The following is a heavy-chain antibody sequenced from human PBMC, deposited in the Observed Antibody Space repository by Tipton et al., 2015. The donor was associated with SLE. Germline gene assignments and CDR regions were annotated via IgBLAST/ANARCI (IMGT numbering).Heavy chain of an antibody. J-gene: IGHJ4*02. V-gene: IGHV1-2*06. CDR2: INPNSGGT. CDR1: GGTFTNYG. Sequence: QSGPEVKKPGSSVKVSCKTSGGTFTNYGISWVRQAPGQGLEWMGRINPNSGGTNYAQNLQGRVTMTRDTSISTAYMDLTSLSSDDTAVYYCATESGGGYFDYWGQGTLVTVSS. CDR3: ATESGGGYFDY. D-gene: IGHD3-16*01.